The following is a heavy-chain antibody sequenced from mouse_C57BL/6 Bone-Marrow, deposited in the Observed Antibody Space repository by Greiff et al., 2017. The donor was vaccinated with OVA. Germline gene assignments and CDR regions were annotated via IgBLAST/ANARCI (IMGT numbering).Heavy chain of an antibody. CDR2: IDPSDSYT. CDR3: ARLRDGDY. CDR1: GYTFTSYW. Sequence: QVQLKQPGAELVMPGASVKLSCKASGYTFTSYWMHWVKQRPGQGLEWIGEIDPSDSYTNYNQKFKGKSTLTVDKSSSTAYMQLSSLTSEDSAVYYCARLRDGDYWGQGTTLTVSS. V-gene: IGHV1-69*01. D-gene: IGHD3-3*01. J-gene: IGHJ2*01.